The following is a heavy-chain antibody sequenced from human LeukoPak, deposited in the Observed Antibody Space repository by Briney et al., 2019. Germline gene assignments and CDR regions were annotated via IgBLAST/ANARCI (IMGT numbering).Heavy chain of an antibody. D-gene: IGHD3-10*01. V-gene: IGHV3-9*01. CDR1: GLTFDDYA. Sequence: GGSLRLSCAASGLTFDDYAMHWVRQAPGKGLEWVSGISWNGGSIGYADSVKGRFTVSRDNAKNSLYLQMSSLRVEDTAFYYCAKDSYGGSGSYYLYSFDMWGQGTMVTVSS. CDR3: AKDSYGGSGSYYLYSFDM. CDR2: ISWNGGSI. J-gene: IGHJ3*02.